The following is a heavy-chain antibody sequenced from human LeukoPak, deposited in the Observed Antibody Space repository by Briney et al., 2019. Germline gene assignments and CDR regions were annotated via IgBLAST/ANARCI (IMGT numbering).Heavy chain of an antibody. D-gene: IGHD1-14*01. J-gene: IGHJ4*02. V-gene: IGHV3-30*03. CDR3: ARVINGYLDY. Sequence: PGGSLRLSCAASGFTFSSYGMHWVRQAPGKGLEWVAVISYDGSNKYYADSVKGRFTISRDNSKNTLYLQMNSLRAEDTAVYYCARVINGYLDYWGQGTLVTVSS. CDR1: GFTFSSYG. CDR2: ISYDGSNK.